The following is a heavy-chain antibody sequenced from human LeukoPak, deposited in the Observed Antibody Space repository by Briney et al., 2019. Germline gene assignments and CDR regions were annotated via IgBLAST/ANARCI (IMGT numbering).Heavy chain of an antibody. J-gene: IGHJ4*02. D-gene: IGHD3-10*01. CDR3: ARRPAYYYGSGSYYFDY. Sequence: GGSLRLSCAASGFTFSSYWMHWVRQAPGKGLVWVSRINSDGSSTSYADSVKGRFTISRDNAKNTLYLQMNSLRAEDTAVYYCARRPAYYYGSGSYYFDYWGQGTLVTVSS. CDR2: INSDGSST. CDR1: GFTFSSYW. V-gene: IGHV3-74*01.